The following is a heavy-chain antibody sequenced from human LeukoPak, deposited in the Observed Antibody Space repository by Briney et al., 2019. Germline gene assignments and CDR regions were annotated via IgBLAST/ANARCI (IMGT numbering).Heavy chain of an antibody. V-gene: IGHV3-7*01. CDR2: IQRDGSEK. CDR1: GFTFSNYW. Sequence: GGSLRLSCAASGFTFSNYWMNWVRQAPGKGLEWVASIQRDGSEKYYVESVKGRFTISRDNAKNSLYLQMNSLRAEDTAVYYCARQGYSGGNWGQGTLVTVSS. D-gene: IGHD6-19*01. CDR3: ARQGYSGGN. J-gene: IGHJ4*02.